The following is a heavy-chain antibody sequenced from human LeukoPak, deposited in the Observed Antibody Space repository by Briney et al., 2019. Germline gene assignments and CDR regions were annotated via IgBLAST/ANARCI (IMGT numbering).Heavy chain of an antibody. Sequence: PSETLSLTCAVYGGSFSGYYWSWIRQPPGKGLEWIGEINHSGSTNYNPSLKSRATISVDTSKNQFSLKLSSVTAADTAVYYCAGGVAAAGIGPYYFDYWGQGTLVTVSS. J-gene: IGHJ4*02. CDR2: INHSGST. CDR1: GGSFSGYY. D-gene: IGHD6-13*01. CDR3: AGGVAAAGIGPYYFDY. V-gene: IGHV4-34*01.